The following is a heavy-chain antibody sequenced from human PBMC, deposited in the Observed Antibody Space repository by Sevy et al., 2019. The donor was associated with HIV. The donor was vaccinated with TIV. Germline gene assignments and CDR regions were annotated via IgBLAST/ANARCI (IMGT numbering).Heavy chain of an antibody. CDR3: ARWDV. Sequence: GGYLRLSCAASGFTFSSYRMNWVRQAPGKGLEWVANIKEDGSDKYYVVSVKGRFTISRDNAQNSLYLEMNSLRAEDTAVYHCARWDVWGKGTTVTVSS. J-gene: IGHJ6*04. CDR1: GFTFSSYR. V-gene: IGHV3-7*01. CDR2: IKEDGSDK.